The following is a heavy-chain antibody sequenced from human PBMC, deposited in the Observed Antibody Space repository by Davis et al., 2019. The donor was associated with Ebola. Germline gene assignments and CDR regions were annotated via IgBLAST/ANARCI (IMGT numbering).Heavy chain of an antibody. V-gene: IGHV3-30-3*01. CDR2: MSFDGFSK. CDR1: GFTFSSYT. D-gene: IGHD5-18*01. J-gene: IGHJ3*01. CDR3: VREGYSSGRAPAFDF. Sequence: GESLKISCAASGFTFSSYTMNWVRQTPGKGLDWVAGMSFDGFSKYYTDSVKGRFSISRDESKNMVYLHMNSLRVEDTAVYHCVREGYSSGRAPAFDFWGRGTLVAVSS.